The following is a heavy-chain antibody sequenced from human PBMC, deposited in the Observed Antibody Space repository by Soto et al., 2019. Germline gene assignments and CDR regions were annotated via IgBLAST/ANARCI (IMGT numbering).Heavy chain of an antibody. Sequence: QVQLQESGPGLVKPSQTLSLTCTVSGGSINSGGYYWNWIRQHPGKGLEWIGYIYYSGSTYYNPYLKSRLTISVDTSKNQFSLKLSSVTAADTAVYYCARGVAAAGIYYYGMDVWGQGTTVTVSS. CDR3: ARGVAAAGIYYYGMDV. CDR1: GGSINSGGYY. CDR2: IYYSGST. V-gene: IGHV4-31*03. J-gene: IGHJ6*02. D-gene: IGHD6-13*01.